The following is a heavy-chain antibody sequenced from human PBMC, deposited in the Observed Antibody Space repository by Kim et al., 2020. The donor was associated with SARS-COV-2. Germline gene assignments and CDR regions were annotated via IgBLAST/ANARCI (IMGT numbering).Heavy chain of an antibody. CDR2: DGSEK. Sequence: DGSEKYYVDSVKGRFTISRDNAKSSLYLQMNSLSAEETAVYFCARGSGSLWGQGTLVTVSS. J-gene: IGHJ4*02. D-gene: IGHD1-1*01. CDR3: ARGSGSL. V-gene: IGHV3-7*01.